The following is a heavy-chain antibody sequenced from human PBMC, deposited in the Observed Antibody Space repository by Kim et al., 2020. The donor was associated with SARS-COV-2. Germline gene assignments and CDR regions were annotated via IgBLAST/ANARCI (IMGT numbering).Heavy chain of an antibody. CDR2: INHSGST. V-gene: IGHV4-34*01. D-gene: IGHD1-1*01. CDR3: ARWKKNSRRYFDL. CDR1: GGSFSGYY. Sequence: SETLSLTCAVYGGSFSGYYWSWIRQPPGKGLEWIGEINHSGSTNYNPSLKSRVTISVDTSKNQFSLKLSSVTAADTAVYYCARWKKNSRRYFDLWGRGTLVTVSS. J-gene: IGHJ2*01.